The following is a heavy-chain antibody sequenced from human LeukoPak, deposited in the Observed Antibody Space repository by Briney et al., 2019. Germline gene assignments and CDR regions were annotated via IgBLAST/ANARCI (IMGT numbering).Heavy chain of an antibody. J-gene: IGHJ4*02. V-gene: IGHV3-30*02. CDR3: ATGIQLWLARFDY. D-gene: IGHD5-18*01. CDR2: IRYDGSNK. Sequence: GGSLRLSCAASGFTFSSYSMNWVRQAPGKGLEWVAFIRYDGSNKYYADSVKGRFTISRDNSKNTLYLQMNSLRAEDTAVYYCATGIQLWLARFDYWGQGTLVTVSS. CDR1: GFTFSSYS.